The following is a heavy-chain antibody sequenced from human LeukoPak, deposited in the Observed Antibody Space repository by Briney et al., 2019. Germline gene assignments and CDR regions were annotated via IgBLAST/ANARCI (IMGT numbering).Heavy chain of an antibody. CDR1: GYTFTSYA. CDR3: ARDQHSSGWYNWFDP. V-gene: IGHV7-4-1*02. D-gene: IGHD6-19*01. CDR2: INTNTGNP. J-gene: IGHJ5*02. Sequence: ASVKVSCKAPGYTFTSYAMNWMRQAPGQGLEWMGWINTNTGNPTYAQGFTGRFVFSLDTSVSTAYLQISSLKTEDTAVYYCARDQHSSGWYNWFDPWGQGTLVTVSS.